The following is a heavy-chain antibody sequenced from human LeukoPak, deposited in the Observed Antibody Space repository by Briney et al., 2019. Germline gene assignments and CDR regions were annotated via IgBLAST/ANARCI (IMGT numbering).Heavy chain of an antibody. CDR2: IKQDGSEK. J-gene: IGHJ4*02. V-gene: IGHV3-7*04. CDR1: GFTFSSYW. CDR3: ARDLSGSYLPLEDY. Sequence: GGSLRLSCAASGFTFSSYWMSWVRQAPGKGLEWVANIKQDGSEKYYVDSVKGRFTISRDNAKNSLYLQMNSLRAEDTAVYYCARDLSGSYLPLEDYWGQGTPVTVSS. D-gene: IGHD1-26*01.